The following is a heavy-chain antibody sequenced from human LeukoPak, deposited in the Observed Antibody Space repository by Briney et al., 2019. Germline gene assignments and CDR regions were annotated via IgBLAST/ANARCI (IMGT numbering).Heavy chain of an antibody. CDR2: IYYSGST. Sequence: SSETLSLTCTVSGGSISSYYWSWIRQPPGKGLEWIGYIYYSGSTYYNPSLKSRVTISVDTSKNQFSLRLSSVTAADTAVYFCVSSHTVITTNEYFQHWGLGTLVTVSS. CDR1: GGSISSYY. V-gene: IGHV4-59*12. CDR3: VSSHTVITTNEYFQH. D-gene: IGHD4-17*01. J-gene: IGHJ1*01.